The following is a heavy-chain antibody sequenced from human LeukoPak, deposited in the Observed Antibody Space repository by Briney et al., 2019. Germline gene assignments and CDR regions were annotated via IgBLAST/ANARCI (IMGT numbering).Heavy chain of an antibody. CDR2: IWYDGSNK. CDR3: ARDRSWGSQCYFDY. CDR1: GFTFSSYG. J-gene: IGHJ4*02. Sequence: GGSLRLSCAASGFTFSSYGMHWVRQAPGKGLEWVGVIWYDGSNKIYAESVKGRFTISRDNSKNTLYLQMNSLRAEDTAVYYCARDRSWGSQCYFDYWGQGTLVTVSS. V-gene: IGHV3-33*08. D-gene: IGHD7-27*01.